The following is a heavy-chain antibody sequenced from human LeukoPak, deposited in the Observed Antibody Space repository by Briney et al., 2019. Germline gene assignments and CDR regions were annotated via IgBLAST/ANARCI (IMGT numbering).Heavy chain of an antibody. V-gene: IGHV1-69*06. CDR1: GGTFSTYA. D-gene: IGHD1-20*01. CDR2: ILPILGTG. J-gene: IGHJ5*02. Sequence: SVKVSCKASGGTFSTYAISWVRQAPGQGLEWMGGILPILGTGNYAQKFQGRVTVTADKSTSTAYMELSSLRSEDTAVYYCARYKWPNWFDPWGQGTLVTVSS. CDR3: ARYKWPNWFDP.